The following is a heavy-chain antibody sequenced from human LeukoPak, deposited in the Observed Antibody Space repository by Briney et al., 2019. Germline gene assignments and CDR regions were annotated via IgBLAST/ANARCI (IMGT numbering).Heavy chain of an antibody. CDR2: ISGSGGST. D-gene: IGHD1-26*01. Sequence: GGSLRLSCAASGFTFSSYAMSWVRQAPGKGREWVSAISGSGGSTYYADSVKGRFTISRDNSKNTLYLQMNSLRAEDTAVYYCAKGDPGAILARAFDYWGQGTLVTVSS. CDR1: GFTFSSYA. CDR3: AKGDPGAILARAFDY. J-gene: IGHJ4*02. V-gene: IGHV3-23*01.